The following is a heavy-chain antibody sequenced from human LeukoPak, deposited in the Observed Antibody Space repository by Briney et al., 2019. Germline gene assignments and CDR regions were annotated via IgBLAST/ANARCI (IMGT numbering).Heavy chain of an antibody. CDR2: ISSSGSTI. V-gene: IGHV3-48*03. CDR1: GFTFSSYE. D-gene: IGHD3-9*01. CDR3: ARVGTPLGILTGYYHFDY. J-gene: IGHJ4*02. Sequence: PGGSLRLSCAASGFTFSSYEMNWVRQAPGKGLEWVSYISSSGSTIYYADSVKGRFTISRDNAKNSLYLQMNSLRAEDTAVYYCARVGTPLGILTGYYHFDYWGQGTLVTVSS.